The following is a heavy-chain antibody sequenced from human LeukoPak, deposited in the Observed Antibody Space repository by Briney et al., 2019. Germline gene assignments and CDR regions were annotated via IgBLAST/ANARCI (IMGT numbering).Heavy chain of an antibody. V-gene: IGHV1-8*01. CDR3: ARGRLYYGSETDY. J-gene: IGHJ4*02. Sequence: ASVKVSCKASGYTFTSYDINWVRQATGQGLEWMGWMNSNSGNTGYAQKFQGRVTMTRNTSISTAYMELSSLRSEDTAVYYCARGRLYYGSETDYWGQGTLVTVSS. D-gene: IGHD3-10*01. CDR1: GYTFTSYD. CDR2: MNSNSGNT.